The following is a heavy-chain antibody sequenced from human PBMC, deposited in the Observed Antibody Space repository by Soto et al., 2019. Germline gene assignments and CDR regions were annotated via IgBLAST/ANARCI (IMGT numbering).Heavy chain of an antibody. V-gene: IGHV3-53*01. Sequence: GGALRLSCAASGFTVSSNYMSWVRQAPGKGLEWVSVIYSGGSTYYADSVKGRFTISRDNSKNTLYLQMNSLRAEDTAVYYCARGVDTAMAIDYWGQGTLVTVSS. CDR2: IYSGGST. CDR3: ARGVDTAMAIDY. CDR1: GFTVSSNY. J-gene: IGHJ4*02. D-gene: IGHD5-18*01.